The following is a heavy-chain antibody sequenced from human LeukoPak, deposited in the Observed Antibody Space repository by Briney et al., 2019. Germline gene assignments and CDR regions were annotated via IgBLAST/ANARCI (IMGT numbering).Heavy chain of an antibody. V-gene: IGHV1-2*02. D-gene: IGHD1-1*01. CDR3: ARDLSRLERYYYMDV. CDR1: GYTFTGYY. Sequence: ASVKVSCKASGYTFTGYYMHWVRQAPGQGLEWMGWINPNSGGTNYVQKLQGRVTMTRDTSISTAYMELSRLRSDDTAVYYCARDLSRLERYYYMDVWGKGTTVTISS. CDR2: INPNSGGT. J-gene: IGHJ6*03.